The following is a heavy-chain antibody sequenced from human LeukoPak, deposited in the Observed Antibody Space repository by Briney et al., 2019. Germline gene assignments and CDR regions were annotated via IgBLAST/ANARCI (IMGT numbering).Heavy chain of an antibody. CDR2: INSDGSST. J-gene: IGHJ3*02. CDR1: AFTFSSYW. CDR3: ARWGYDTMIAQKAAFDI. D-gene: IGHD3-22*01. V-gene: IGHV3-74*01. Sequence: PARSLTLSCAASAFTFSSYWMHWVRQAPGKGLVWVSRINSDGSSTSYTDSVKGRFTISRDNAKNTLYLQMNSLRAEDTAVYDCARWGYDTMIAQKAAFDIWGQGTMVTVSS.